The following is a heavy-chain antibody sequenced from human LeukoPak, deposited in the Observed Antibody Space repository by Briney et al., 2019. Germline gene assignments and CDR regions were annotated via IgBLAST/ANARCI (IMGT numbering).Heavy chain of an antibody. J-gene: IGHJ4*02. CDR2: ISYDGSSK. Sequence: GGSLRLSCAASGFTFSSYTLQWVRQAPGKGLEWVAVISYDGSSKYYADSVRGRFTISRDNSKNTLDLQMNSLRPEDTAVYYCAREGYYDSSGYYWGQGTLVTVSS. V-gene: IGHV3-30-3*01. CDR3: AREGYYDSSGYY. CDR1: GFTFSSYT. D-gene: IGHD3-22*01.